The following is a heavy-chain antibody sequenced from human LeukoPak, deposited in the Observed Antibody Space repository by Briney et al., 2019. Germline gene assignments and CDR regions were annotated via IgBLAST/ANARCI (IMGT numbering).Heavy chain of an antibody. CDR1: GGSFSTYF. J-gene: IGHJ5*02. CDR3: ARDYGEWLVPSS. V-gene: IGHV4-34*01. Sequence: SETLSLTCAVYGGSFSTYFWSWIRQAPRKGLEWVGEIRQSGGTNYNPSLKSLLTISVDTSKNQFSLKRNSVTAADTAVYYRARDYGEWLVPSSWGQGTVVTVSS. CDR2: IRQSGGT. D-gene: IGHD6-19*01.